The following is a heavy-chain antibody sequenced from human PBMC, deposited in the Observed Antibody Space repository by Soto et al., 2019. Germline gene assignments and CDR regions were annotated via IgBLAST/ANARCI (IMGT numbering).Heavy chain of an antibody. CDR3: ARGGWPQFYWYFDL. CDR2: IRPDGSER. V-gene: IGHV3-7*05. J-gene: IGHJ2*01. CDR1: GFTFSNYW. Sequence: EVQLVESGGGLVQPGGSLRLSCAASGFTFSNYWMSWVRQAPGKGLEWVANIRPDGSERNYVDSVKGRFTISRDNAKNSLFLQMNSLRAEDTAMYYCARGGWPQFYWYFDLWGRGTLVTVSS.